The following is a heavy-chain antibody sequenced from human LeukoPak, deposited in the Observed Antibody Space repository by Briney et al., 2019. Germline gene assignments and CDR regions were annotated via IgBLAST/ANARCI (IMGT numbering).Heavy chain of an antibody. CDR3: PKDGHGGSWGNDFDY. CDR1: GFTFSSYA. CDR2: ISGGGGST. D-gene: IGHD6-13*01. J-gene: IGHJ4*02. V-gene: IGHV3-23*01. Sequence: GGSLRLSCAASGFTFSSYAMSWVRQAPGKGLEWVSSISGGGGSTYYADSVKGRFTISRDNSKNTLYMKINSLRAEATAVYYFPKDGHGGSWGNDFDYWGQGTLVTVSS.